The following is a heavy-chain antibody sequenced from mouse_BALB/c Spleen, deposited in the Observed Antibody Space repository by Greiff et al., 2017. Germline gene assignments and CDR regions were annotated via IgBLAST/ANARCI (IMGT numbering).Heavy chain of an antibody. CDR2: IDPSDSET. D-gene: IGHD2-10*02. CDR1: GYTFTSYW. V-gene: IGHV1-69*02. CDR3: AREGPYGNFFDH. Sequence: VQLQQPGAELVKPGAPVKLSCKASGYTFTSYWMNWVKQRPGRGLEWIGRIDPSDSETHYNQKFKDKATLTVDKSSSTAYIQLSSLTSEDSAVYYCAREGPYGNFFDHWGQGTTLTVSS. J-gene: IGHJ2*01.